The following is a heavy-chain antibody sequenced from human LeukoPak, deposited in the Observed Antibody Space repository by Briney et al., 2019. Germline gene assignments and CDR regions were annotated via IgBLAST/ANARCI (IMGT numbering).Heavy chain of an antibody. J-gene: IGHJ4*02. CDR1: GGTFSSYA. CDR3: ARDRCSGGSCYSDY. Sequence: GASVKVSCKASGGTFSSYAISWVRQAPGQGLEWMGGIIPIFGTANYAQKFQGRVTITADESTSTAYMELSSLRSEDTAVYYCARDRCSGGSCYSDYWGQGTLVTVSS. CDR2: IIPIFGTA. D-gene: IGHD2-15*01. V-gene: IGHV1-69*13.